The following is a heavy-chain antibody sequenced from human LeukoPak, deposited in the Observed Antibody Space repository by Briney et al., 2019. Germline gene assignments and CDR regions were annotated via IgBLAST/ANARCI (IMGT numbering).Heavy chain of an antibody. CDR3: ARRDFSDSSAYYGF. J-gene: IGHJ4*02. CDR1: GDSISSSDYY. CDR2: IYYSGST. V-gene: IGHV4-39*01. Sequence: SETLSLTCTVSGDSISSSDYYWGWIRQPPGKGLEWIGNIYYSGSTYYNPSLKSRLIISVDSSKNQFSLKLSSVTAADTAVYYCARRDFSDSSAYYGFWGQGILVTVSS. D-gene: IGHD3-22*01.